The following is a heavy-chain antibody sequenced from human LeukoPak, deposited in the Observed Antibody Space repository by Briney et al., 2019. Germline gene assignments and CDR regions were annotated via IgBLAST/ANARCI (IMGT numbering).Heavy chain of an antibody. J-gene: IGHJ6*03. CDR3: ARGIVVVPAAIYRYYYYYMDV. V-gene: IGHV4-61*02. Sequence: SETLSLTCTVSGGSISSGSYYWSWIRRPAGKGLEWIGRIYTSGSTNYNPSLKSRVTISVDTSKNQFSLKLSSVTAADTAVYYCARGIVVVPAAIYRYYYYYMDVWGKGTTVTVSS. CDR2: IYTSGST. D-gene: IGHD2-2*01. CDR1: GGSISSGSYY.